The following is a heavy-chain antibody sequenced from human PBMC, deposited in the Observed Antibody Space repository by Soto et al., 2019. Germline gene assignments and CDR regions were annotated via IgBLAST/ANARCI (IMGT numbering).Heavy chain of an antibody. V-gene: IGHV4-61*01. CDR2: IYPSGTT. Sequence: PSETLSLTCSASGGSVSSGSYSWSWMRQPPGKGVEWIGYIYPSGTTNYNPSLKSRVIISIDTSKNQVSLNLSSVTAADTAVYYCARGGGSYYIAYWGQGTLVTVSS. CDR1: GGSVSSGSYS. J-gene: IGHJ4*02. CDR3: ARGGGSYYIAY. D-gene: IGHD1-26*01.